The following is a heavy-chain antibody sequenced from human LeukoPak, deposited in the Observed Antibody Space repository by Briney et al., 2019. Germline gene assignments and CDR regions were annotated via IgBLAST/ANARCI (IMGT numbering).Heavy chain of an antibody. V-gene: IGHV3-48*04. CDR2: IGRGI. D-gene: IGHD2-2*01. Sequence: GGSLRLSCAASGFTFSSYSMNWVRQAPGKGLEWVSHIGRGITYADSVKGRFTISRDNAKNSLYLQMNSLRAEDMALYYCARSSSTRIFDYWGQGTLVTVSS. CDR1: GFTFSSYS. J-gene: IGHJ4*02. CDR3: ARSSSTRIFDY.